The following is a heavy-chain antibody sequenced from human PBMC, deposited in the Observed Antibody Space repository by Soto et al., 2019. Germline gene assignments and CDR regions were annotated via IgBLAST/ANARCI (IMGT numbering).Heavy chain of an antibody. CDR1: GFTFSSYA. J-gene: IGHJ4*02. CDR3: AKGWAPVGGYYFDY. D-gene: IGHD3-16*01. CDR2: ISGSGGST. Sequence: GESLRLSCAASGFTFSSYAMSWVRQAPGKGLEWVSAISGSGGSTYYADSVKGRFTISRDNSKNTLYLQMNSLRAEDTAVYYCAKGWAPVGGYYFDYWVQGTLVTVSS. V-gene: IGHV3-23*01.